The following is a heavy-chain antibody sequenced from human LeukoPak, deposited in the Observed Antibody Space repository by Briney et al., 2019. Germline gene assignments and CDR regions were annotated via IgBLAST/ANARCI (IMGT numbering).Heavy chain of an antibody. Sequence: PSETLSLTCAVYGGSFSGYYWSWIRQPPGKGLEWIGEINHSGSTNYNPSLKSRVTISVDTSKNQFSLKLSSVTAADTAVYYCARLTIQKQDDYWGQGTLVTVSS. CDR1: GGSFSGYY. V-gene: IGHV4-34*01. CDR2: INHSGST. CDR3: ARLTIQKQDDY. J-gene: IGHJ4*02. D-gene: IGHD3-3*01.